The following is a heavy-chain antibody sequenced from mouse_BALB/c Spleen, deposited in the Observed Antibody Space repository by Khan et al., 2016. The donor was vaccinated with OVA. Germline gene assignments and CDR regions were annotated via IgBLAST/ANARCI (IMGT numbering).Heavy chain of an antibody. CDR3: ARDRYDYFDY. CDR1: GYTFADYS. D-gene: IGHD2-14*01. J-gene: IGHJ2*01. CDR2: INTETGEP. Sequence: QIQLVQSGPELKKPGETVKISCKASGYTFADYSMHWVEQAPGKGLKWMGWINTETGEPTYADDFKGRFAFSLETSSSTAYLQINNLKNEDTATDFCARDRYDYFDYWGQGTTLTVSS. V-gene: IGHV9-2-1*01.